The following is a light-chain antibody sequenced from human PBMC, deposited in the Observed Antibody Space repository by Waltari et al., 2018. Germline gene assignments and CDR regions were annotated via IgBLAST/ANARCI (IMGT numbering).Light chain of an antibody. CDR1: SSDVGGYNY. V-gene: IGLV2-11*01. CDR2: DVS. J-gene: IGLJ1*01. CDR3: CSYAGSYTYG. Sequence: QSALTQPRSVSESPGQSVTISCTGTSSDVGGYNYVSWYQHPPGKAPKLMFYDVSKLPSGVPDRFSGSNSGNTASLTISGRQAEDEADYYCCSYAGSYTYGFGTGTKVTVL.